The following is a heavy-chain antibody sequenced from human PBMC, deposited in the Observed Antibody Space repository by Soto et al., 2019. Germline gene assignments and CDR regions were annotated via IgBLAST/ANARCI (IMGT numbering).Heavy chain of an antibody. J-gene: IGHJ6*02. V-gene: IGHV1-69*05. D-gene: IGHD6-13*01. Sequence: ASVKVSCKASGGTFSSYAISWVRQAPGQGLEWMGGIIPIVGTANYAQKFQGRVTMTTDTSTSTVYMELSSLRSEDTAVYYCARMKAAAGTWGYYYYGMDVWGQGTTVTVSS. CDR2: IIPIVGTA. CDR1: GGTFSSYA. CDR3: ARMKAAAGTWGYYYYGMDV.